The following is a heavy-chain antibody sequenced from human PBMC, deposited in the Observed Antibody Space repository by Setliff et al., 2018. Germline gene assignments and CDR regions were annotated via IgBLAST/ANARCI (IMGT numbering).Heavy chain of an antibody. D-gene: IGHD3-10*01. CDR1: GDPIDSYY. CDR3: ARVDFTMIQGVIGH. Sequence: PSETLSLTCSVSGDPIDSYYWSWVRQSAGRGLEWIGRIYGGGATNYNPSLKARLTISVDNSKNQFSLQLTSVTAADTALYFCARVDFTMIQGVIGHWGQGTLVTVSS. CDR2: IYGGGAT. V-gene: IGHV4-4*07. J-gene: IGHJ1*01.